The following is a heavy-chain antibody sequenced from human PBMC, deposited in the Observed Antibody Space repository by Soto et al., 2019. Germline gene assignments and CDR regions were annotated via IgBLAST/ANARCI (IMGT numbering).Heavy chain of an antibody. CDR2: IYPDTGGT. J-gene: IGHJ5*02. CDR3: SVTGVSEVNH. D-gene: IGHD2-8*01. Sequence: XSVKVLSSAPESTFSDFYTDLLQQGPGQGLESRVWIYPDTGGTEHSEKFQGRATMTRDTYISTAQMELSRLSSDATAVYYCSVTGVSEVNHWGDGTLVTVSS. V-gene: IGHV1-2*02. CDR1: ESTFSDFY.